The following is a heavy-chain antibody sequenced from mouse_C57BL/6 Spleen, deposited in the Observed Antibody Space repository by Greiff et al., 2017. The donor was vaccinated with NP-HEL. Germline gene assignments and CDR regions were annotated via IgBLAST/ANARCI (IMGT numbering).Heavy chain of an antibody. Sequence: VQLQQSGAELVKPGASVKISCKASGYAFSSYWMNWVKQRPGKGLEWIGQIYPGDGDTNYNGKFKGKATLTADKSSSTAYMQLSSLTSEDSSVYFCAREGDYDVFAYWGQGTLVTVSA. J-gene: IGHJ3*01. CDR3: AREGDYDVFAY. CDR1: GYAFSSYW. V-gene: IGHV1-80*01. D-gene: IGHD2-4*01. CDR2: IYPGDGDT.